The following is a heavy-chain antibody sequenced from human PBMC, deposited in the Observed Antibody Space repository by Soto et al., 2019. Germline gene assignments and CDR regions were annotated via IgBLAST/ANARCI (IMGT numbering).Heavy chain of an antibody. Sequence: QVQLVQSGAEVKKPGSSVKVSCNASGGTFSSYAISWVRQAPGQGLEWMGGIIPIFGTANYAQKFQGRVTXXAXEXMSTAYMELSSLRSEDTAVYYCASLGDSSGYPPVDIWGQGTMVTVSS. CDR2: IIPIFGTA. V-gene: IGHV1-69*12. J-gene: IGHJ3*02. CDR1: GGTFSSYA. D-gene: IGHD3-22*01. CDR3: ASLGDSSGYPPVDI.